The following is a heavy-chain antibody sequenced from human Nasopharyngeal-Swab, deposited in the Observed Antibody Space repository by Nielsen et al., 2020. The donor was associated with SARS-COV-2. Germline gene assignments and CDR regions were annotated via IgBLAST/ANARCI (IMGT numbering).Heavy chain of an antibody. CDR2: INPSGGST. CDR3: GSYSESIDDAFDI. V-gene: IGHV1-46*01. Sequence: ASVKVSCKASGYTFTSYYMHWVRQAPGQGLEWMGIINPSGGSTNYAQKFQGRVTITADESTSTAYMELSSLRSEDTAVYYCGSYSESIDDAFDIWGQGTMVTVSS. CDR1: GYTFTSYY. D-gene: IGHD6-6*01. J-gene: IGHJ3*02.